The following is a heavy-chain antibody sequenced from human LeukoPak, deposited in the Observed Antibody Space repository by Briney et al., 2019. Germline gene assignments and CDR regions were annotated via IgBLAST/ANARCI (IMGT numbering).Heavy chain of an antibody. CDR1: GGSFSVYY. V-gene: IGHV4-34*01. J-gene: IGHJ4*02. D-gene: IGHD5-18*01. CDR3: ARGGYSYGIRFDY. CDR2: INHSGST. Sequence: PSETLSLTCAVYGGSFSVYYWSWIRQPPGKGLEWIGKINHSGSTNYNPSLKSRVTISVDTSKNQFSLKLSSVTAADTAVYYCARGGYSYGIRFDYWGQGTLVTVSS.